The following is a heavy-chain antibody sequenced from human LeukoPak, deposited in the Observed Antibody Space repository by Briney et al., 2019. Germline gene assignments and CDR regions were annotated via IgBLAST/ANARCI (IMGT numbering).Heavy chain of an antibody. CDR1: GFGSKNYA. CDR3: ARQPAGYSYGEVAFDI. D-gene: IGHD5-18*01. CDR2: ISATGVNT. J-gene: IGHJ3*02. Sequence: NPGGSPRLSCTTSGFGSKNYAMSWVRLAPGKGLEWVSIISATGVNTYYADSVKGRFTISRDNSENTLYLQMNSLRAEDTAVYYCARQPAGYSYGEVAFDIWGQGTMVTVSS. V-gene: IGHV3-23*01.